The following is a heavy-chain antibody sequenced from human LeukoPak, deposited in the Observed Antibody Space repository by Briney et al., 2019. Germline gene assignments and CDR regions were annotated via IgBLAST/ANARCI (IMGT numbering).Heavy chain of an antibody. Sequence: GGSLRLSCAASGFPFSSYAMSWVRQAPGKGLEWVSTISNSDDSTYYADSVKGRFTISRDNSGNTLFLRMNSLRAEDTAVYYCAKATGYLLWGQGTLVIVSS. D-gene: IGHD1-14*01. CDR1: GFPFSSYA. CDR2: ISNSDDST. V-gene: IGHV3-23*01. CDR3: AKATGYLL. J-gene: IGHJ4*02.